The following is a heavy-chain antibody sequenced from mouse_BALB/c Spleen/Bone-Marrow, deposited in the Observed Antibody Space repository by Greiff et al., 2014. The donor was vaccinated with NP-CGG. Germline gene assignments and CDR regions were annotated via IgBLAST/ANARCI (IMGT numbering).Heavy chain of an antibody. CDR2: ISSGGIYT. J-gene: IGHJ4*01. CDR3: TRRTGTDYYAMDY. CDR1: GFTFSSYG. D-gene: IGHD4-1*01. V-gene: IGHV5-6*01. Sequence: EVQLQESGGDLVKPGGSLKLSCAAPGFTFSSYGMSWVRQTPDKRLEWVATISSGGIYTYYPDSVKGRFTISRDNAKNTLCLQMSSLKSEDTAMYYCTRRTGTDYYAMDYWGQGTSVSVSS.